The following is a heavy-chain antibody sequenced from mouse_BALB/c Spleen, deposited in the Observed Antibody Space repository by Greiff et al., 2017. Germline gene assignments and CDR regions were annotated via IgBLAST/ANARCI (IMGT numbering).Heavy chain of an antibody. CDR1: GFTFSSYT. V-gene: IGHV5-6-4*01. J-gene: IGHJ3*01. D-gene: IGHD2-4*01. CDR2: ISSGGSYT. Sequence: DVHLVESGGGLVKPGGSLKLSCAASGFTFSSYTMSWVRQTPEKRLEWVATISSGGSYTYYPDSVKGRFTISRDNAKNTLYLQMSSLKSEDTAMYYCTREGGLRRVFAYWGQGTLVTVSA. CDR3: TREGGLRRVFAY.